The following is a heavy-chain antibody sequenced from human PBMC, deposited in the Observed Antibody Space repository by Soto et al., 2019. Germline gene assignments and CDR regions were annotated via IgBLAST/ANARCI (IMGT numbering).Heavy chain of an antibody. CDR1: GGSISSYY. V-gene: IGHV4-59*01. CDR3: AKITQGGGSFDY. Sequence: SETLSLTCTVSGGSISSYYWSWIRQPPGKGLEWIGYLHYSGSTNYNPSLKSRVTTSVDTSKNQFSLKLSPVTAADTAVYYCAKITQGGGSFDYWGQGTLVTVSS. J-gene: IGHJ4*02. CDR2: LHYSGST. D-gene: IGHD2-15*01.